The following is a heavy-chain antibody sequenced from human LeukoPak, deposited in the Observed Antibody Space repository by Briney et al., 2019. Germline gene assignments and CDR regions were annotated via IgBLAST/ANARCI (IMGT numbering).Heavy chain of an antibody. D-gene: IGHD3-22*01. CDR2: IRSKANSYAT. V-gene: IGHV3-73*01. CDR1: GFTFSGSA. Sequence: RGSLKLSCAASGFTFSGSAMHWVRQASGKGLEWVGRIRSKANSYATAYAASVKGRFTISRDDSKNTAYLQMNSLKTEDTAVYYCTRRAGDYYDSTDLGDWGQGTLVTVSS. J-gene: IGHJ4*02. CDR3: TRRAGDYYDSTDLGD.